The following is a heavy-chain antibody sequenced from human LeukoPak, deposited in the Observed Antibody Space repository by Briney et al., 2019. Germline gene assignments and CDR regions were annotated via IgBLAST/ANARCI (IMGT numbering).Heavy chain of an antibody. CDR3: ARALDGTRNAFDI. D-gene: IGHD5-24*01. V-gene: IGHV3-74*01. J-gene: IGHJ3*02. CDR1: GFTFSTYW. Sequence: GGSLRLSCAASGFTFSTYWMHWVRQAPGEGLVWVSRISSDGSSTNYADSVKGRFTISGDSAKNTLYLQMNSLRAEDTAVYYCARALDGTRNAFDIWGQGTMVTVSS. CDR2: ISSDGSST.